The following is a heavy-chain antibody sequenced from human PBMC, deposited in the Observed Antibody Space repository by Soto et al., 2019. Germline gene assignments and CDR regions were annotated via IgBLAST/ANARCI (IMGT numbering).Heavy chain of an antibody. CDR2: IKTDETKK. V-gene: IGHV3-7*05. CDR3: VTDVSPGRGPYYRDDFDL. J-gene: IGHJ3*01. D-gene: IGHD3-22*01. CDR1: GFTFSDYW. Sequence: EAQLVESWGGLVQPGESLRLSCAASGFTFSDYWMTCVRQAPGKGLEWVANIKTDETKKSYLDYVRGRFTISRDNARKSLYLLTDSPRAEYTALYYCVTDVSPGRGPYYRDDFDLWGQGTMVTVSP.